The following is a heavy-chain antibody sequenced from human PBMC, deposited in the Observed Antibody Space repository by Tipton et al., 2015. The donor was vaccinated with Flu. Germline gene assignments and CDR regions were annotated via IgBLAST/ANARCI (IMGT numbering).Heavy chain of an antibody. J-gene: IGHJ4*02. V-gene: IGHV3-7*01. Sequence: GSLRLSCAASGFTFSSYWMSWVRQAPGKGLEWVANIKQDGSEQYYVDSVKGRFTISRDNAKNSLYLQMNSLRAEDTAVYYCARDMYSPYSGSYFDYWGQGTLVTVSS. CDR2: IKQDGSEQ. CDR3: ARDMYSPYSGSYFDY. CDR1: GFTFSSYW. D-gene: IGHD1-26*01.